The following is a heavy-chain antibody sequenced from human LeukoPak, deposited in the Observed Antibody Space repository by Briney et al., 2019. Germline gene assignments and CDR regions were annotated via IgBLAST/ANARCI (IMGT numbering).Heavy chain of an antibody. CDR3: ARGMVYVF. CDR2: INHSGST. V-gene: IGHV4-34*01. D-gene: IGHD2-8*01. Sequence: KPSETLSLTCAVYGGSFSGYYWSWIRQPPGKGLEWIGEINHSGSTNYNPSLKSRVTISVDTPKNQFSLKLSSVTAADTAVYYCARGMVYVFWGQGTLVTVSS. CDR1: GGSFSGYY. J-gene: IGHJ4*02.